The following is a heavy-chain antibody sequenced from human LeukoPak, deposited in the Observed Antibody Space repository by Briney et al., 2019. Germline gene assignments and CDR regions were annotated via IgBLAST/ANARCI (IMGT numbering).Heavy chain of an antibody. V-gene: IGHV1-69*13. CDR3: ARASAADTYYYYYMDV. J-gene: IGHJ6*03. D-gene: IGHD6-13*01. CDR2: IIPIFGTA. Sequence: SVKVSCKASGGTFSSYAISWVRQAPGQGLEWMGGIIPIFGTANYAQKFQGRVTTTADESTSTAYMELSSLRSEDTAVYYCARASAADTYYYYYMDVWGKGTTVTVSS. CDR1: GGTFSSYA.